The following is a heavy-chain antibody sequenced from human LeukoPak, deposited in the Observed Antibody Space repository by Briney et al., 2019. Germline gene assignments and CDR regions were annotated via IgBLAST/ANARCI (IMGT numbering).Heavy chain of an antibody. CDR3: GRDFWSGYYTED. D-gene: IGHD3-3*01. V-gene: IGHV3-21*01. CDR2: ISSRSSYI. CDR1: GFTFSSYT. J-gene: IGHJ4*02. Sequence: GGSLRLSCAASGFTFSSYTMNWVRQAPGKGLEWVSSISSRSSYIYYADSVKGRFTISRDNAKNSLHLQMDSLSAEDTAVYYCGRDFWSGYYTEDWGQGALVIVSS.